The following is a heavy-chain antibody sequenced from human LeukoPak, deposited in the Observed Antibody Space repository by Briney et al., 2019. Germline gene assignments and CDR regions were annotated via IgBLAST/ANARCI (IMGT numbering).Heavy chain of an antibody. CDR2: ISTYNGNT. D-gene: IGHD3-22*01. CDR3: ARGYYYDSSGYWWYFDY. V-gene: IGHV1-18*01. Sequence: ASVKVSCKTSGYTFTSYGISWVRQAPGQGLERMGWISTYNGNTNYAQKFQGRVTMTTDTSTSTAYMELRSLRSDDTAVYFCARGYYYDSSGYWWYFDYWGQGTLVTVSS. J-gene: IGHJ4*02. CDR1: GYTFTSYG.